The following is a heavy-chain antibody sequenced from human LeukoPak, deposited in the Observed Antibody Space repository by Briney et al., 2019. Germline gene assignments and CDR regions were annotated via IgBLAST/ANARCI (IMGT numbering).Heavy chain of an antibody. CDR3: VKDRPCETCMPMDA. D-gene: IGHD2-2*01. Sequence: GGSLRLSCAASGFRFTDYSMSWVRQAPGKGLEWVAGLGRSGEYKYYADSVKGRFTITRDNSKDTVSLQMNSLRAEGSAIYFCVKDRPCETCMPMDAWGQGTTVTVSS. CDR2: LGRSGEYK. J-gene: IGHJ6*02. CDR1: GFRFTDYS. V-gene: IGHV3-23*01.